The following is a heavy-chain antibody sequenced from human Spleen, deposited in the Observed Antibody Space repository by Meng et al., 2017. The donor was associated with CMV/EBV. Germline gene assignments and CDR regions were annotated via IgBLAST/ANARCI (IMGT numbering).Heavy chain of an antibody. J-gene: IGHJ4*02. V-gene: IGHV4-34*01. CDR1: GGSFSGYF. CDR3: ASYSSSRELDY. D-gene: IGHD6-6*01. Sequence: SETLSLTCAVYGGSFSGYFWSWIRQPPGKGLEWIGEINHSGSTNYNPSLKSRVTISVDTSKNQFSLKLSSVTAADTAVYYCASYSSSRELDYWGQGTLVTVSS. CDR2: INHSGST.